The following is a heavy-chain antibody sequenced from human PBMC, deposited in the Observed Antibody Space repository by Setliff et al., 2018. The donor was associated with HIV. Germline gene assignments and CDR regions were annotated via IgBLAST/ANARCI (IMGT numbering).Heavy chain of an antibody. CDR3: ARRMAAGTFDY. J-gene: IGHJ4*02. CDR1: GGSINSYY. V-gene: IGHV4-4*07. CDR2: IYSSGST. Sequence: KPSETLSHTCTVSGGSINSYYWSWIRQPAGKGLEWIGRIYSSGSTNYNPSLKSRVTMSVDTSKNQISLELSSVTAADTAMYYCARRMAAGTFDYWGQGTLVTVSS. D-gene: IGHD6-13*01.